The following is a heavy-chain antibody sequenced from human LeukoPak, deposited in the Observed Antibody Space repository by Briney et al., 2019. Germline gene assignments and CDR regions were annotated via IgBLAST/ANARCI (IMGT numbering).Heavy chain of an antibody. CDR1: GFTFSSYW. J-gene: IGHJ4*02. CDR3: AKERALRYFDWLLPDFDY. V-gene: IGHV3-7*01. Sequence: GGSLRLSCADSGFTFSSYWMNWVRHAPGKGLEWVANIKQDGREKYYVDSVKGRFTISRDNAKKSLYLQMNSLRAEDTAVYYCAKERALRYFDWLLPDFDYWGQGTLVTVSS. D-gene: IGHD3-9*01. CDR2: IKQDGREK.